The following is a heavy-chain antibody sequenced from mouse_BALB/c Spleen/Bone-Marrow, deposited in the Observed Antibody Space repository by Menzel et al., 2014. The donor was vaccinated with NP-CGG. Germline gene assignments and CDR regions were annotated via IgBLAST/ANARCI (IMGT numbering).Heavy chain of an antibody. CDR1: GFTFSSYT. J-gene: IGHJ2*01. CDR2: ISSGGSYT. Sequence: EVQVVESGGGLVKPGGSLKLSCAASGFTFSSYTMSWVRQTPEKRLEWVATISSGGSYTYYPDSVKGRFTISRDNAKNTLYLQMSSLKSEDTAMYYCTSMITREYYFDYWGQGTTLTVSS. CDR3: TSMITREYYFDY. D-gene: IGHD2-4*01. V-gene: IGHV5-6-4*01.